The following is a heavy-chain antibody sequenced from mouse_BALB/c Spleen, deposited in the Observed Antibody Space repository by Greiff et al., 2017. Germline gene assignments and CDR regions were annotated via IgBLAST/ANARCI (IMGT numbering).Heavy chain of an antibody. CDR3: ARSLGRAMDY. D-gene: IGHD4-1*01. J-gene: IGHJ4*01. CDR1: GYTFTDYA. CDR2: ISTYYGDA. V-gene: IGHV1S137*01. Sequence: QVQLKQSGAELVRPGVSVKISCKGSGYTFTDYAMHWVKQSHAKSLEWIGVISTYYGDASYNQKFKGKATMTVDKSSSTAYMELARLTSEDSAIYYCARSLGRAMDYWGQGTSVTVSS.